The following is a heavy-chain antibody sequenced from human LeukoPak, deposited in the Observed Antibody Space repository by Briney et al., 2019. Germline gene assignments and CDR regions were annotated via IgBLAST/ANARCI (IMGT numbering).Heavy chain of an antibody. CDR2: MNPNSGNT. CDR1: GYTFTSYD. J-gene: IGHJ4*02. CDR3: ARGSKVYEWGMTTVGY. D-gene: IGHD4-11*01. Sequence: GASVKVSCKASGYTFTSYDINWVRQATGQGLEWMGWMNPNSGNTGYAQKFQGRVTMTRNTSISTAYTELSSLRSEDTAVYYCARGSKVYEWGMTTVGYWGQGTLVTVSS. V-gene: IGHV1-8*01.